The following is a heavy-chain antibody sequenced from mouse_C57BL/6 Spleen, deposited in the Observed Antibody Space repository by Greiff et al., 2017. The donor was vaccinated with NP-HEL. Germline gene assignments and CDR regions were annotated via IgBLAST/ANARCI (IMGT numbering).Heavy chain of an antibody. CDR1: GFSFNTYA. Sequence: EVKLVESGGGLVQPKGSLKLSCAASGFSFNTYAMNWVRQAPGKGLEWVARIRSKSNNHATYYADSVKDRFTISRDDSESMLYLQMNNLKTEDTAMYYCVRHDDYDGYYAMDYWGQGTSVTVSS. D-gene: IGHD2-4*01. J-gene: IGHJ4*01. V-gene: IGHV10-1*01. CDR2: IRSKSNNHAT. CDR3: VRHDDYDGYYAMDY.